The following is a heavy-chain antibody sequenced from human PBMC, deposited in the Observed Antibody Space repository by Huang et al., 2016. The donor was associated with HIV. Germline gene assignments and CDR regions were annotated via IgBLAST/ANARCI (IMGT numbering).Heavy chain of an antibody. CDR3: ASASIAARRWFDP. V-gene: IGHV4-59*01. CDR2: IYYSGST. J-gene: IGHJ5*02. CDR1: GGSMSSYY. D-gene: IGHD6-6*01. Sequence: QVQLQESGPGLVKPWETLSLTYTVSGGSMSSYYWSWIRQPPGKGLEVIGYIYYSGSTKYSPYSKSRGTISVDTSKNQFSLMLSSVTAADTAVYYCASASIAARRWFDPWGQGSLVTVSS.